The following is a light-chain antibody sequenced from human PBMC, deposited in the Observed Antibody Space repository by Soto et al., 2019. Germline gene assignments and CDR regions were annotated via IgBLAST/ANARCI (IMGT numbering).Light chain of an antibody. CDR2: VAS. Sequence: EIVLTQSPATLSLSPGERATLSCRASYSVSSYLAWYQQKPGQAPRLLIYVASNRATGIPARFSGSGSGTDFTLTISSLEPEDFAVYYCQQRSNWPTFGPGTKVDIK. V-gene: IGKV3-11*01. CDR3: QQRSNWPT. CDR1: YSVSSY. J-gene: IGKJ3*01.